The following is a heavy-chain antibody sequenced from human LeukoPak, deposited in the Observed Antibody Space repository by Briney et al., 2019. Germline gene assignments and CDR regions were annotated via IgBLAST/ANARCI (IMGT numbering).Heavy chain of an antibody. Sequence: ASVKVSCKASGYTFTSYAMNWVRQAPGHGLEWMGWINTNTGNPTYAQGFTGRFVFSLDTSVSTAYLQISSLKAEDTAVYYCARTLVGATSYYYGMDVWGQGTTVTVSS. D-gene: IGHD1-26*01. J-gene: IGHJ6*02. CDR3: ARTLVGATSYYYGMDV. CDR1: GYTFTSYA. CDR2: INTNTGNP. V-gene: IGHV7-4-1*02.